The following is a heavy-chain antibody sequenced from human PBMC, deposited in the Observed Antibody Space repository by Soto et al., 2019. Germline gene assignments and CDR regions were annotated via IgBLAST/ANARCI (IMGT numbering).Heavy chain of an antibody. J-gene: IGHJ6*02. CDR1: GCSITRGGYY. Sequence: QVQLQASGPGLVDPSYTLSLTCTVSGCSITRGGYYWGWIRQHPGKGLEWIGYIYYSGSTYYNPSLKSGVNIAVGTTKNQFTLKLSSLTAADTAVYYGAGDNYSGSYYYYYGMDGWGQGTTVTVS. V-gene: IGHV4-31*03. CDR3: AGDNYSGSYYYYYGMDG. D-gene: IGHD1-26*01. CDR2: IYYSGST.